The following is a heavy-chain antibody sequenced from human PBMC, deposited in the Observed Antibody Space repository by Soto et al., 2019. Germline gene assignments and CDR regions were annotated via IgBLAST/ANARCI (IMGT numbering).Heavy chain of an antibody. CDR1: GYTFTGYY. J-gene: IGHJ6*03. CDR3: VRSHNYYYYYMDV. Sequence: ASVKVSCKASGYTFTGYYMHWVRQAPGQGLEWMGWINPNSGGTNYAQKFQGWVTMTRDTSISTAYMELSRLRSDDTAVYYCVRSHNYYYYYMDVWGKGTTVTVSS. V-gene: IGHV1-2*04. CDR2: INPNSGGT.